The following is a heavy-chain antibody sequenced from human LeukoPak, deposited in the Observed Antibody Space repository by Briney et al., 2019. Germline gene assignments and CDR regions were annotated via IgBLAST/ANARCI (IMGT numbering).Heavy chain of an antibody. CDR3: ARPAYGGGPDAFDI. D-gene: IGHD4-23*01. V-gene: IGHV4-59*08. Sequence: SETLSLTCTVSGGSIRSYYWSWIRQPPGKGLEWIGYMHHSGSTKHNPYLKSRVTISVDTSKSQFSLKLSSVTAADTAVYYCARPAYGGGPDAFDIWGQGTMVTVSS. CDR1: GGSIRSYY. CDR2: MHHSGST. J-gene: IGHJ3*02.